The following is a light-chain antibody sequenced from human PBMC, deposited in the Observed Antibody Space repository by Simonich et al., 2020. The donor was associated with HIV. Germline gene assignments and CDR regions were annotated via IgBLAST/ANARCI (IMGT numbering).Light chain of an antibody. V-gene: IGKV3-11*01. Sequence: EILMTQSPATLSVSPGERATLSCRASQSVASNLAWYQQKPGQAPRLLIYYASSRATGIPARFSGSGSGTDFTLTINSLEPGDSAVYYCQQRTNWLTFRGGTKVEIK. CDR2: YAS. CDR3: QQRTNWLT. CDR1: QSVASN. J-gene: IGKJ4*01.